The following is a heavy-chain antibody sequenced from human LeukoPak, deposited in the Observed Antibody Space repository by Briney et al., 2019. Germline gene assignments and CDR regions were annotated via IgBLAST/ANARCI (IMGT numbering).Heavy chain of an antibody. CDR1: GFPFIVNW. Sequence: PGGPLKLSFAPSGFPFIVNWWSWSRRPPGKGREGVANIKQDGSEKYYVDSVKGRFTISRDNAKNSLYLQMNSLRAEDTAVYYCARVRGGYCSSTSCSHGMDYWGQGTLVTVSS. D-gene: IGHD2-2*01. V-gene: IGHV3-7*01. CDR3: ARVRGGYCSSTSCSHGMDY. CDR2: IKQDGSEK. J-gene: IGHJ4*02.